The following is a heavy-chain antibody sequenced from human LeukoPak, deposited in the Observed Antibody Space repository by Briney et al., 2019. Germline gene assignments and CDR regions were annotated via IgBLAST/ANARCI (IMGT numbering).Heavy chain of an antibody. J-gene: IGHJ5*02. CDR2: VAYTGST. V-gene: IGHV4-30-4*02. CDR1: GGSITSGEHY. Sequence: SSETLSLTCTVSGGSITSGEHYCSWIRQPPGKGLEWIGYVAYTGSTNYNPSLSSRVTMSVDTSKNQFSLKLNSVTAADTAVYFCARGGTWFDPWGQGTLVTVSS. CDR3: ARGGTWFDP.